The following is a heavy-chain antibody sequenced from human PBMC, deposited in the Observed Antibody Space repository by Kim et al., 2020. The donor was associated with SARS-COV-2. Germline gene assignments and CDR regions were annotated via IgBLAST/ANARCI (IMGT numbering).Heavy chain of an antibody. CDR2: IWYDGSNK. J-gene: IGHJ6*02. Sequence: GGSLRLSCAASGFTFSSYAMHWVRQAPGKGLEWVAVIWYDGSNKYYADSVKGRFTISRDNSKNTLYLQMNSLRAEDTAVYYCAKDRGKGYYDSSRLPGYYCGIDVWGQGTTVTVSS. V-gene: IGHV3-33*06. CDR3: AKDRGKGYYDSSRLPGYYCGIDV. CDR1: GFTFSSYA. D-gene: IGHD3-22*01.